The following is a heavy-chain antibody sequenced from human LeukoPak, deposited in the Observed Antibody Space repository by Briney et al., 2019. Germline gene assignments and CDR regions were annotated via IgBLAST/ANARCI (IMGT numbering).Heavy chain of an antibody. CDR3: ASLGSGSYRFDP. D-gene: IGHD3-10*01. Sequence: GGPLRLSCAASGFTYSSYWMSWVHQAPGKGLEWVANIKQDGSEKYYVDSVKGRFTLSRDNAKNSLYLQMNSLRAEDTAVYYCASLGSGSYRFDPWGQGTLVTVSS. CDR2: IKQDGSEK. J-gene: IGHJ5*02. V-gene: IGHV3-7*03. CDR1: GFTYSSYW.